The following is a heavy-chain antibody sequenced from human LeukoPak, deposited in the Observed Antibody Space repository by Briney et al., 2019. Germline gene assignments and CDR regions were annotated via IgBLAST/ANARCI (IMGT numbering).Heavy chain of an antibody. J-gene: IGHJ5*02. CDR1: GYTFTSYG. CDR2: ISAYNGNT. D-gene: IGHD3-10*01. Sequence: ASVKVSCKASGYTFTSYGISWVRQAPGQGLEWMGWISAYNGNTNYAQKLQGRVTMTTDTSTSTAYMELSSLRSEDTAVYYCASSMVRGVIITPFDPWGQGTLVTVSS. CDR3: ASSMVRGVIITPFDP. V-gene: IGHV1-18*01.